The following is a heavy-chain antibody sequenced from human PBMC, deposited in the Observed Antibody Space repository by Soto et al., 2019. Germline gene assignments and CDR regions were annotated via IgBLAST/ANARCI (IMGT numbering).Heavy chain of an antibody. CDR3: ARCGIGDLWFNEF. J-gene: IGHJ4*02. Sequence: QEQLVQSGAEVKKPGSSVKVSCKASGGIFSSYAISWVRQAPGQGLEWMGGIIPIFGTANYAQKFQGRVTITADESTNTAYRDLISLKSEDTAIYYCARCGIGDLWFNEFWGQVTLVTVSS. CDR2: IIPIFGTA. CDR1: GGIFSSYA. V-gene: IGHV1-69*01. D-gene: IGHD2-21*01.